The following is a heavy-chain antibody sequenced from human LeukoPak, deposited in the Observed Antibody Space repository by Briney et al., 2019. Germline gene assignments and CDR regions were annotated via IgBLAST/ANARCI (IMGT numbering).Heavy chain of an antibody. CDR1: GDSLSSGHHY. V-gene: IGHV4-31*03. CDR2: VYHNENA. J-gene: IGHJ4*02. Sequence: SETLSPTCTVSGDSLSSGHHYWTWIRQRPGQGLERIGSVYHNENAYYSPSLRGRSTISIDTSKSQFYLMLTSVTAADTAVYYCASLGIAELGTKGDYWGQGTLVTVSS. D-gene: IGHD6-13*01. CDR3: ASLGIAELGTKGDY.